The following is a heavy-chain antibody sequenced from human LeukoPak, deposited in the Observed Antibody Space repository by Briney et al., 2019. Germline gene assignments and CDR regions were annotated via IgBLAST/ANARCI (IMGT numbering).Heavy chain of an antibody. CDR3: ARAHSRTHWDGFDI. CDR2: ISTDNGNT. Sequence: ASVKVSCRASGYTFTSYGISWARQAPGRGLEWMGWISTDNGNTNYVQNLQGRVSMTRDTFTSTVYMELRSLRSDDTAVYYCARAHSRTHWDGFDIWGQGTMVTVPS. J-gene: IGHJ3*02. D-gene: IGHD5-24*01. V-gene: IGHV1-18*01. CDR1: GYTFTSYG.